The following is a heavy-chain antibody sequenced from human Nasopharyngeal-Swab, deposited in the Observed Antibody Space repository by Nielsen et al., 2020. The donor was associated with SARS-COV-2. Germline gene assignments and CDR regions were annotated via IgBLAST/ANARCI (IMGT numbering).Heavy chain of an antibody. CDR1: GVSFSGYY. CDR2: INHSGST. D-gene: IGHD2-15*01. J-gene: IGHJ4*02. CDR3: ARGRAFHRDIVVVVAAKSPFDY. Sequence: SETLSLTCAVYGVSFSGYYWSWIRQPPGKGLEWVGEINHSGSTNYNPSLKSRVTISVDTSKNQFSLKLSSVTAADTAVYYCARGRAFHRDIVVVVAAKSPFDYWGQGTLVTVSS. V-gene: IGHV4-34*01.